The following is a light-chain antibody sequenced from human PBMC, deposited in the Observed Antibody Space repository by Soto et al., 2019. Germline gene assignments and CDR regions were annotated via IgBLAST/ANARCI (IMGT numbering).Light chain of an antibody. CDR2: AAS. Sequence: DILLTQSPSTLSLPAGDRVTITCRASQGICSYVAWYQQKPGQAPRLLMYAASTLHSGVPSRFSGSGSGTEFTLTISSLQSEDFATYYCQQLYTWPLIFGGGTKVDIK. V-gene: IGKV1-9*01. CDR3: QQLYTWPLI. J-gene: IGKJ4*01. CDR1: QGICSY.